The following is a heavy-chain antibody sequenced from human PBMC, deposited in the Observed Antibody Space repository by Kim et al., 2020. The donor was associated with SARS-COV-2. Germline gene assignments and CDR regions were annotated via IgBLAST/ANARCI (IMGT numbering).Heavy chain of an antibody. V-gene: IGHV4-39*01. Sequence: SETLSLTCTVSGGPISSSSYYWGWIRQPPGKGLEWIGSIYYSGSTYYNPSLKSRVTISVDTSKNQFSLKLSSVTAADTAVYYCARLDSSSWYSWFDPWGQGTLVTVSS. CDR2: IYYSGST. CDR1: GGPISSSSYY. D-gene: IGHD6-13*01. J-gene: IGHJ5*02. CDR3: ARLDSSSWYSWFDP.